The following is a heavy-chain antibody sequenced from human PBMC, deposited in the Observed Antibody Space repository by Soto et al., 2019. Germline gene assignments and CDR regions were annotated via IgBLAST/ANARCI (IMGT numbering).Heavy chain of an antibody. CDR1: GYTFTDYG. CDR3: ARSQYAVGGDF. D-gene: IGHD2-15*01. V-gene: IGHV1-18*01. Sequence: QVQLVQSGAEVKKPGASVKVSCKASGYTFTDYGVSWVRQARGQGLEWMGWTNIYNGKTNYAPKVQSTVTMTTDTSTTTAYLELTSLKSDDTAVYYCARSQYAVGGDFWGQGPLVTVSS. CDR2: TNIYNGKT. J-gene: IGHJ4*02.